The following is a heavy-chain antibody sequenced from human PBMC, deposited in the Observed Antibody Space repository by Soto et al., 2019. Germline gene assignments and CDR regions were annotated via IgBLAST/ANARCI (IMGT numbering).Heavy chain of an antibody. CDR1: GGSISSSSYY. CDR2: IYYSGST. D-gene: IGHD6-13*01. Sequence: PLETLSLTCTVSGGSISSSSYYWGWIRQPPGKGLEWIGSIYYSGSTYYNPSLKSRVTISVDTSKNQFSLKLSSVTAADTAVYYCARHGHNSSSWYSWGGYYYYGMDVWGQGTTVTVSS. J-gene: IGHJ6*02. CDR3: ARHGHNSSSWYSWGGYYYYGMDV. V-gene: IGHV4-39*01.